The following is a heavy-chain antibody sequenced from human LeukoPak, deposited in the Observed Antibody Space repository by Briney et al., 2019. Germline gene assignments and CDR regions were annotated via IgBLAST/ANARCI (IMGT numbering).Heavy chain of an antibody. Sequence: GGSLRLSGSASGFTFSSYAMHWVRQAPGKGLEYVSAISSNGGSTYYADSVKGRFTISRDNSKNTLYLQMSSLRAEDTAVYYCVKRYYYDSSGYYPCFDYWGQGTLVTVSS. CDR2: ISSNGGST. CDR3: VKRYYYDSSGYYPCFDY. D-gene: IGHD3-22*01. CDR1: GFTFSSYA. J-gene: IGHJ4*02. V-gene: IGHV3-64D*09.